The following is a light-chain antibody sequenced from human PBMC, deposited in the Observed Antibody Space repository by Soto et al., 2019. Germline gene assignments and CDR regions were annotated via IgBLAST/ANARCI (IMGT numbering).Light chain of an antibody. Sequence: QLVLTQSPSASASLGASVKLTCTLRSGHSSYAIAWHQQQPEKGPRYLMKLSSDGSHSKGDGIPDRFSGSSSGAERYLTISSLQSEDEADYSCQTWDTGARVVFGGGTKLTVL. CDR1: SGHSSYA. CDR3: QTWDTGARVV. V-gene: IGLV4-69*01. J-gene: IGLJ2*01. CDR2: LSSDGSH.